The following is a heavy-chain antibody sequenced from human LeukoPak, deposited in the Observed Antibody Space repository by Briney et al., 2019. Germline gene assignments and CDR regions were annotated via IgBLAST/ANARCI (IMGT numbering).Heavy chain of an antibody. D-gene: IGHD3-3*01. Sequence: PSETLSLTCTVSGDSISFYYWTWIRQPAGKGLQWIGRIYSSGSTNYNPSLKSRVTISLDKSKNQFSLRLTSVPAADTAVYYCAREWRYWGQGTLVTVSS. CDR2: IYSSGST. CDR1: GDSISFYY. CDR3: AREWRY. V-gene: IGHV4-4*07. J-gene: IGHJ4*02.